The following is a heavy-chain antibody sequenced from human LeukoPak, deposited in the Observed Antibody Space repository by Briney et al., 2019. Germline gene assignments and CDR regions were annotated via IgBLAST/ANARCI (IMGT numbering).Heavy chain of an antibody. CDR3: ARGPYTIYGDYVFINWFDP. CDR1: GGSISSSSYY. Sequence: SETLSLTCTVSGGSISSSSYYWGWIRQPPGKGLEWIGSIYYSGTTYYNPSLKSRVTLSVDTSENQFSLKLSSVTAADTAVYYCARGPYTIYGDYVFINWFDPWGQGTLVTVSS. V-gene: IGHV4-39*01. J-gene: IGHJ5*02. CDR2: IYYSGTT. D-gene: IGHD4-17*01.